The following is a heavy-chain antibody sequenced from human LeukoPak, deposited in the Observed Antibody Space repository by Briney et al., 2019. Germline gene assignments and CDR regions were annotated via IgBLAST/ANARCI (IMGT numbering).Heavy chain of an antibody. CDR1: GYSFTSYW. Sequence: LGESLKISCKGSGYSFTSYWIGWVRQMPGKGLEWMGIIYPGDSDTRYSPSFQGQVTISADKSISTAYLQWSSLKASDTAMYYCARTYYYDSSGYYYFGYWGQGTLVTVSS. CDR3: ARTYYYDSSGYYYFGY. CDR2: IYPGDSDT. V-gene: IGHV5-51*01. J-gene: IGHJ4*02. D-gene: IGHD3-22*01.